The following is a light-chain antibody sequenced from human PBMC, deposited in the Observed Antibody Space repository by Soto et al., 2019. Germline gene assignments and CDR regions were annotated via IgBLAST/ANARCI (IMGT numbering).Light chain of an antibody. CDR1: QSVSSY. J-gene: IGKJ2*01. CDR2: DAS. Sequence: EIVLTQSPATLPLSPAERATLSCRASQSVSSYLAWYQQKPGQAPRILIYDASNRATGIPTRFSGGGSGTDFTLTISSLEPEDFAVYYCQQRSNWPPVYTFGQGTKLEIK. V-gene: IGKV3-11*01. CDR3: QQRSNWPPVYT.